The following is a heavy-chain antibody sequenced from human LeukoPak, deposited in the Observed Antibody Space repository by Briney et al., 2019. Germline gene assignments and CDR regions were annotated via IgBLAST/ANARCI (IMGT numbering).Heavy chain of an antibody. J-gene: IGHJ4*02. CDR1: GFTFSSYW. CDR2: INSDGSST. D-gene: IGHD3-10*01. V-gene: IGHV3-74*01. Sequence: PGGSLRLSCAASGFTFSSYWMHWVRQAPGKGLVWVSRINSDGSSTTYADSVKGRFTISRDNSKNTLYLQMNSLRAEDTAVYYCAKDLVRGVGVFDYWGQGTLVTVSS. CDR3: AKDLVRGVGVFDY.